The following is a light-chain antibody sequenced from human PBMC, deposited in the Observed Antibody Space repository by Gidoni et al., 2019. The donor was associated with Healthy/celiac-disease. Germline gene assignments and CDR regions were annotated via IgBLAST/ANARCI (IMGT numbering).Light chain of an antibody. V-gene: IGKV1-39*01. J-gene: IGKJ1*01. CDR2: AAS. CDR3: QQSYTDWT. Sequence: DIQITQSPSSLSASVGDRVTITCRASQSISSYLNWYQQKPGKAPKLLIYAASSLQSGVPSRFSGSGSGTDFTLTISSLQPEDFATYYCQQSYTDWTFGQGTKVEIK. CDR1: QSISSY.